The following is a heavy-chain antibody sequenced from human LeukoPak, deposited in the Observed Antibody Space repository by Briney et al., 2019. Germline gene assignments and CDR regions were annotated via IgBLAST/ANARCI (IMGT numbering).Heavy chain of an antibody. CDR3: ARDPRSTVVNVGAFDI. CDR2: IYSGGST. J-gene: IGHJ3*02. V-gene: IGHV3-66*01. D-gene: IGHD4-23*01. CDR1: GFTVSSNY. Sequence: GGSLRLSCAAPGFTVSSNYMSWVRQAPGKGLEWVSVIYSGGSTYYADSVKGRFTISRDNSKNTLYLQMNSLRAEDTAVYYCARDPRSTVVNVGAFDIWGQGTMVTVSS.